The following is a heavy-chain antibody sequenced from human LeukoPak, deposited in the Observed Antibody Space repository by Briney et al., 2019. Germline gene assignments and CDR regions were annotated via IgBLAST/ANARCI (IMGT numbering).Heavy chain of an antibody. CDR1: GGSISGSTYH. Sequence: SETLSLTCTVSGGSISGSTYHWCWIRHPPGKGLEWIGNIFDSGSTKYNPSLKSRVAISVDTSKNQFSLKLSSVTAADTALYYCARDLGYCTNGVCFVAFDIWGRGSMVAVSS. CDR2: IFDSGST. J-gene: IGHJ3*02. CDR3: ARDLGYCTNGVCFVAFDI. V-gene: IGHV4-39*07. D-gene: IGHD2-8*01.